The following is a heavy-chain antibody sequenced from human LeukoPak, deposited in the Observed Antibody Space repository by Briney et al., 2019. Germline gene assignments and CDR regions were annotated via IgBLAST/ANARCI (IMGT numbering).Heavy chain of an antibody. V-gene: IGHV3-23*01. Sequence: GGSLRLSCAASGFTFSSYSMNWVRQAPGKGLEWVSAISGSGGSTYYADSVKGRFTISRDNSKNTLYLQMNSLRAEDTAVYYCATIVVPAAQRDVWGKGTTVTVSS. D-gene: IGHD2-2*01. CDR1: GFTFSSYS. CDR3: ATIVVPAAQRDV. J-gene: IGHJ6*04. CDR2: ISGSGGST.